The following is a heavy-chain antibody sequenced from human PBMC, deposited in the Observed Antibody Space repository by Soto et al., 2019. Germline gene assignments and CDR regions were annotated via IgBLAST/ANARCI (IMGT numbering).Heavy chain of an antibody. Sequence: GESLKISCKGSGYSFTSYWIGWVRQMPGKGLEWMGIIYPGDSDTRYSPSFQGQVTILADKSISTAYLQWSSLKASDTAMYYCTRLEEVDTAMVDYWGQGTLVTVSS. CDR1: GYSFTSYW. CDR2: IYPGDSDT. CDR3: TRLEEVDTAMVDY. V-gene: IGHV5-51*01. D-gene: IGHD5-18*01. J-gene: IGHJ4*02.